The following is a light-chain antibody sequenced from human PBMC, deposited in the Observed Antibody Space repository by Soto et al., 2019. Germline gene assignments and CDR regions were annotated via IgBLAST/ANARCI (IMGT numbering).Light chain of an antibody. J-gene: IGKJ1*01. CDR3: QQRSNWPQK. CDR2: ESS. V-gene: IGKV3-11*01. CDR1: QNVANY. Sequence: EIVFTQSPVTLSLSPGEKATLSCSASQNVANYLDWYQQKPGQAPRLLIYESSNRATGIAARFSGSGSGTDFTLTISSLEPEDFAVYYCQQRSNWPQKFGQGTKVDIK.